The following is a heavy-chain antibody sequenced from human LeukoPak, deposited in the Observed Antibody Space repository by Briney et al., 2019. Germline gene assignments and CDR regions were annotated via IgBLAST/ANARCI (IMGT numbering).Heavy chain of an antibody. V-gene: IGHV3-48*03. CDR3: ARIGSYPYYFDY. D-gene: IGHD1-26*01. J-gene: IGHJ4*02. CDR2: ISTTGNTI. CDR1: GFTFSSYE. Sequence: GGSLRLSCAASGFTFSSYEMNWVRQAPGKGLEWVSYISTTGNTIYYADSVKGRFTISRDNAKKSLYLQMNSLRAEDTAVYYCARIGSYPYYFDYWGQGALVTVSS.